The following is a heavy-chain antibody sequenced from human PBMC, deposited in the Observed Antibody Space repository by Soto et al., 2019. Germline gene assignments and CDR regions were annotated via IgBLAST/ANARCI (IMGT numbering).Heavy chain of an antibody. Sequence: ASVKVSCKASGYTFTGYYMHWVRQAPGQGLEWMGWINPNSGGTNYAQKFQGWVTMTRDTSISTAYMELSRLRSDDTAVYYCARDLSVDQNCTNGVCYTFDYWGQGTLVTVSS. CDR2: INPNSGGT. D-gene: IGHD2-8*01. CDR1: GYTFTGYY. J-gene: IGHJ4*02. CDR3: ARDLSVDQNCTNGVCYTFDY. V-gene: IGHV1-2*04.